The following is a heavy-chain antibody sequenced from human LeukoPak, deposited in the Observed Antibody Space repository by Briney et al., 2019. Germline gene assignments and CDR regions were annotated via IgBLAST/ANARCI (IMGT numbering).Heavy chain of an antibody. CDR1: GGSICSYY. CDR2: IYYSGST. Sequence: SETLSLTCTVSGGSICSYYWSWIRQPPGKGLEWIGYIYYSGSTNYNPSLKSRVTISVDTSKNQSSLKLSSVTAADTAVYYCATFPAAVAGTGYWGQGTLVTVSS. D-gene: IGHD6-19*01. J-gene: IGHJ4*02. CDR3: ATFPAAVAGTGY. V-gene: IGHV4-59*08.